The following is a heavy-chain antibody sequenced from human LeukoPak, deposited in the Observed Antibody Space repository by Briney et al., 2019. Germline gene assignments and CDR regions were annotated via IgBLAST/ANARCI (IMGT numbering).Heavy chain of an antibody. Sequence: SETLSLTCTVSGGSISSHYWSWIRQPPGKGLEWIGYIYYSGSTNYNPSLKSRVTISVDTSKNQFSLKLSSVTAADTAVYYCARVRYDFWSGYQYYFDYWGRGTLVTVSS. V-gene: IGHV4-59*11. CDR2: IYYSGST. D-gene: IGHD3-3*01. J-gene: IGHJ4*02. CDR3: ARVRYDFWSGYQYYFDY. CDR1: GGSISSHY.